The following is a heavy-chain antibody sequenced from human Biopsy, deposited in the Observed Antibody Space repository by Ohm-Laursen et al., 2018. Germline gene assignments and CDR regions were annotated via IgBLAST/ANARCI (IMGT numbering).Heavy chain of an antibody. D-gene: IGHD3-9*01. V-gene: IGHV1-69*06. CDR3: ATKLTGYFHH. Sequence: SVKVSCKAPGGTFSNYGVNWVRQAPGQGLEWLGGNIPILGTGNYTQKFQDRVTVAADTSTSTATMELRSLRSDDTAVYYCATKLTGYFHHWGQGTLVTVSS. CDR1: GGTFSNYG. J-gene: IGHJ1*01. CDR2: NIPILGTG.